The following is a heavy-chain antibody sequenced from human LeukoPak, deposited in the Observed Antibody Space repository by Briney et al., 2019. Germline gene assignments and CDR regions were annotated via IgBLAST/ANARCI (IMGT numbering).Heavy chain of an antibody. Sequence: PGGSLRLSCAASGFTFTTYAMHWVRQAPGKGLEWVAVISSDGSNKYYADSVKGRFTISRDNSKNTLFLQMNSLRPEDTAVYYCAKSTSTAMITSLNYWGQGTLVTVSS. J-gene: IGHJ4*02. CDR1: GFTFTTYA. CDR3: AKSTSTAMITSLNY. D-gene: IGHD5-18*01. CDR2: ISSDGSNK. V-gene: IGHV3-30*18.